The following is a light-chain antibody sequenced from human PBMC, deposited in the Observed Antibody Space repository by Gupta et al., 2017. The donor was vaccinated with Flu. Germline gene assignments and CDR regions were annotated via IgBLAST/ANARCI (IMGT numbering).Light chain of an antibody. CDR2: DDS. CDR1: NIESKS. CDR3: QVWDSSTDHVI. V-gene: IGLV3-21*02. J-gene: IGLJ2*01. Sequence: SYALTQPPSVSVAPGQTARITCGGNNIESKSVQWYQQKPGQAPVLVVYDDSDRPSGIPERFSGFNSGKAATLSISGVEAGDEADYYCQVWDSSTDHVIFGGGTKLTVL.